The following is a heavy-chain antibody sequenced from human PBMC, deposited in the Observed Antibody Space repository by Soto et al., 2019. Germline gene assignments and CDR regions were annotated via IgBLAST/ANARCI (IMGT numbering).Heavy chain of an antibody. V-gene: IGHV3-21*01. CDR3: ARENMAVAGPNQLKGYYFDY. CDR1: GFTFSSYS. Sequence: GGSLRLSCAASGFTFSSYSMNWVRQAPGKGLEWVSSISSSSSYIYYADSVKGRFTISRDNAKNSLYLQMNSLRAEDTAVYYCARENMAVAGPNQLKGYYFDYWGQGTLVTVSS. CDR2: ISSSSSYI. J-gene: IGHJ4*02. D-gene: IGHD6-19*01.